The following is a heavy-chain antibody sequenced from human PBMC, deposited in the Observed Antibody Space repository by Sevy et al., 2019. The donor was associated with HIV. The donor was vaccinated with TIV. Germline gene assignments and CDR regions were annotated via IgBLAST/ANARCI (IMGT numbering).Heavy chain of an antibody. V-gene: IGHV1-18*01. Sequence: ASVKVSCKASGYTFTSYGISWVRQAPGQGLEWMGWISAYNGNTNYAQKLQGRVTMTTDTSTSTAYMELRSLRSDDTAVYYCARNFRGYDFWSGDDFDDWGQGTLVTVSS. CDR1: GYTFTSYG. D-gene: IGHD3-3*01. CDR2: ISAYNGNT. J-gene: IGHJ4*02. CDR3: ARNFRGYDFWSGDDFDD.